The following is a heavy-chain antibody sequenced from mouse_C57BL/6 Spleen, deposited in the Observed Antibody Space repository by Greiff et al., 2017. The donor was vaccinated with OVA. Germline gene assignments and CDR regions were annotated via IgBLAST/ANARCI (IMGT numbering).Heavy chain of an antibody. V-gene: IGHV14-4*01. CDR3: TSSTTGNCDY. CDR1: GFNIKDDY. D-gene: IGHD1-1*01. J-gene: IGHJ2*01. Sequence: EVKLMESGAELVRPGASVKLSCTASGFNIKDDYMHWVKQRPEQGLEWIGWIDPENGDTEYASKFQGKATITADTSSNTAYLQLSSLTSEDTAVYYCTSSTTGNCDYWGQGTTLTVSS. CDR2: IDPENGDT.